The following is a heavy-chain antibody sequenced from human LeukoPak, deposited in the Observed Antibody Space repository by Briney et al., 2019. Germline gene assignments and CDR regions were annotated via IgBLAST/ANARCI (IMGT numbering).Heavy chain of an antibody. CDR2: IYSGGST. Sequence: PGGSLRLSCAASEFSVGSNYMTWVRQAPGKGLEWVSLIYSGGSTYYADSVKGRFTISRDNSKNTLYLQMNSLRAEDTAVYYCARRHIAVAGPFDYWGQGTLVTVSS. CDR1: EFSVGSNY. D-gene: IGHD6-19*01. V-gene: IGHV3-66*01. CDR3: ARRHIAVAGPFDY. J-gene: IGHJ4*02.